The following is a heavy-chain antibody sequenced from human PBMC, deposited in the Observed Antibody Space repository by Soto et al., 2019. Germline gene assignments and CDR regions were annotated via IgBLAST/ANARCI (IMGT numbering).Heavy chain of an antibody. D-gene: IGHD2-15*01. V-gene: IGHV3-7*01. Sequence: GGSLRLSCVASGFIVAGNHLSWVRQTPGNGLEWVANIKQDGSEKYYVDSVKGRFTISRDNAKNSLYLQMNSLRAEDTAVYYCARGPRRAIVVVVAARDYYFDYWGQGTLVTVSS. J-gene: IGHJ4*02. CDR3: ARGPRRAIVVVVAARDYYFDY. CDR2: IKQDGSEK. CDR1: GFIVAGNH.